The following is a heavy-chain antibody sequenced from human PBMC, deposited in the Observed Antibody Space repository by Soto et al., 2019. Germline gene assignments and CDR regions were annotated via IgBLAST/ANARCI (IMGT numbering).Heavy chain of an antibody. J-gene: IGHJ5*02. V-gene: IGHV4-39*07. Sequence: SETLSVTCTVSCVSIITGNYYWGWIRQPPGKGLEWIGSIYFSGSTYYNPSLKSRVTISVDTSKNQFSLKLSSVTAADTAVYYCARASTVTTGGAWFDPWGQGTLVTVS. CDR2: IYFSGST. D-gene: IGHD4-4*01. CDR1: CVSIITGNYY. CDR3: ARASTVTTGGAWFDP.